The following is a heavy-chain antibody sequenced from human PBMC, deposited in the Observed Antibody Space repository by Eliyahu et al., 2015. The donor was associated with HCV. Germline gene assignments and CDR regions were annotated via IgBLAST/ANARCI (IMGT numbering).Heavy chain of an antibody. V-gene: IGHV4-59*01. CDR3: ASGGGGIAVAGTGGWFDP. D-gene: IGHD6-19*01. CDR2: IHYSGSX. Sequence: QVQLQESGPGLVKPSETLSLXCXVSGGXITTXYWXWIRQPPGKGLEWIGYIHYSGSXNYTPSLKSRVTISLDTSKNQFSLNLTSVTAADTAVYYCASGGGGIAVAGTGGWFDPWGQGTLVTVSS. J-gene: IGHJ5*02. CDR1: GGXITTXY.